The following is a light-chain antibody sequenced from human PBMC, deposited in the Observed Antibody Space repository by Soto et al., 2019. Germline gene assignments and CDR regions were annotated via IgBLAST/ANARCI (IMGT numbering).Light chain of an antibody. CDR3: QQYNRSPTT. CDR1: QSVSSW. CDR2: DAS. Sequence: IRLTQSPSSLSASEGDGVTISCRARQSVSSWFAWYQQKPGKAPKLLSYDASSLEIGVQSMFSGSGSGTEFTLTISSLQPDDVATYYVQQYNRSPTTFGQGTRLE. V-gene: IGKV1-5*01. J-gene: IGKJ5*01.